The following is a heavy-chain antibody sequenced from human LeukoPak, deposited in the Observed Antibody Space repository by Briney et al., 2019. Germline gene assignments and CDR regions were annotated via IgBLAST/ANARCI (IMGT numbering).Heavy chain of an antibody. CDR3: AGRDNWNNEVDY. Sequence: SQTLSLTCTVSGGSISSGGDYWSWIPPHPGKGLEWIGYIYYSGSTYYNPPLTSRVTISVDTSKNQFSLKLRSVTAADTAVYYCAGRDNWNNEVDYWGQGTLVTVSS. J-gene: IGHJ4*02. D-gene: IGHD1-20*01. CDR1: GGSISSGGDY. V-gene: IGHV4-31*03. CDR2: IYYSGST.